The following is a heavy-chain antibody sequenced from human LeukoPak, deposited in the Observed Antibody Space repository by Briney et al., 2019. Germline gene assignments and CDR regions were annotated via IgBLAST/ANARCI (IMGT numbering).Heavy chain of an antibody. V-gene: IGHV3-23*01. Sequence: PGGSLRLSCAASGFTFSSYAMSWVRQAPGKGLEWVSAISGSGGSTYYADSVKGRFTISRDNSKNTLYLQMNSLRAEDTAVYYCAREGYYYDSSGYYPLDAFDIWGQGTMVTVSS. D-gene: IGHD3-22*01. CDR2: ISGSGGST. CDR3: AREGYYYDSSGYYPLDAFDI. J-gene: IGHJ3*02. CDR1: GFTFSSYA.